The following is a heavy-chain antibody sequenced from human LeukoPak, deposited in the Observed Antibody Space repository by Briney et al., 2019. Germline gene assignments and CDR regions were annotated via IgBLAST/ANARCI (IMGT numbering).Heavy chain of an antibody. CDR2: ISSSSSYI. CDR3: ARGWAELDPFDY. V-gene: IGHV3-21*01. J-gene: IGHJ4*02. CDR1: GFTFSSYS. Sequence: GGSLRLSCAASGFTFSSYSMNWVRQAPGKGLEWVSSISSSSSYIYYADSVKGRFTISRDNAKNSLYLQMNSLRAEDTAVYYCARGWAELDPFDYWGQGTLVTVSS. D-gene: IGHD6-13*01.